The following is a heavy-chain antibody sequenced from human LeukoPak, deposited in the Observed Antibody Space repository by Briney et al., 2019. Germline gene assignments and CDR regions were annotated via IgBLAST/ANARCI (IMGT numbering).Heavy chain of an antibody. Sequence: PSETLSLTCAVSGGSISSGGYSWSWIRQPPGKGLEWIGYIYHSGSTYYNPSLKSRVTISVDTSKNQFSLKLSSVTAADTAVYYCARCGRPLHWFDPWDQGTLVTVSS. CDR3: ARCGRPLHWFDP. CDR1: GGSISSGGYS. V-gene: IGHV4-30-2*02. J-gene: IGHJ5*02. D-gene: IGHD1-26*01. CDR2: IYHSGST.